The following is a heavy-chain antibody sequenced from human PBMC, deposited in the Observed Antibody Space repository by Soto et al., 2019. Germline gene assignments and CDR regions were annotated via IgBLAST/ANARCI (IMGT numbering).Heavy chain of an antibody. Sequence: QVQLEESGGGVVQPGRSLRLSCAASGFTFSGFAMPWVRQAPGKGLEWVAVISTNGARQHYADSVKGRFTISRDNYRNTVSLQMDSLRRDDMSVYYCAREGFVDAWSSLDHWGQGTLVTVSS. V-gene: IGHV3-30*04. J-gene: IGHJ5*02. CDR1: GFTFSGFA. CDR2: ISTNGARQ. CDR3: AREGFVDAWSSLDH. D-gene: IGHD2-2*01.